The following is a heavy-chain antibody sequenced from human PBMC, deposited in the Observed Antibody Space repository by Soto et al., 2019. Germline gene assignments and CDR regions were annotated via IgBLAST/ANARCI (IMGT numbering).Heavy chain of an antibody. CDR3: AKGYCSSTSCYQGHYYYGMDV. CDR1: GGTFSSYA. D-gene: IGHD2-2*01. J-gene: IGHJ6*02. Sequence: SVKVSCKASGGTFSSYAISWVRQAPGQGLEWMGGITPIFGTANYAQKFQGRVTITADESTSTAYMELSSLRSEDTAVYYCAKGYCSSTSCYQGHYYYGMDVWGQGTTVTVSS. CDR2: ITPIFGTA. V-gene: IGHV1-69*13.